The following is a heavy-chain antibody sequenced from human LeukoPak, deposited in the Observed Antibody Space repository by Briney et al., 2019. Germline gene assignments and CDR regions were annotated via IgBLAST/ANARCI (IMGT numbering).Heavy chain of an antibody. J-gene: IGHJ5*02. Sequence: SETLSLTYAVYGGSFSGYYWSWIRQPPGKGLEWIGEINHSGSTNYNPSLKSRVTISVDTSKNQFSLKLSSVTAADTAVYYCARGAPGYYGSGSYPFDPWGQGTLVTVSS. D-gene: IGHD3-10*01. CDR3: ARGAPGYYGSGSYPFDP. V-gene: IGHV4-34*01. CDR1: GGSFSGYY. CDR2: INHSGST.